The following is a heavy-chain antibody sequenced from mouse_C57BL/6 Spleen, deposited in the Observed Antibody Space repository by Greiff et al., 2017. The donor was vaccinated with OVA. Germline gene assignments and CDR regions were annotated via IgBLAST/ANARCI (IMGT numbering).Heavy chain of an antibody. D-gene: IGHD4-1*01. V-gene: IGHV1-80*01. CDR2: IYPGDGDT. CDR3: AIFVWDGFAY. J-gene: IGHJ3*01. CDR1: GYAFSSYW. Sequence: QVQLKQSGAELVKPGASVKISCKASGYAFSSYWMNWVKQRPGKGLEWIGQIYPGDGDTNYNGKFKGKATLTADKSTSTAYMQLSSLTSEDSAVYFCAIFVWDGFAYWGQGTLVTVSA.